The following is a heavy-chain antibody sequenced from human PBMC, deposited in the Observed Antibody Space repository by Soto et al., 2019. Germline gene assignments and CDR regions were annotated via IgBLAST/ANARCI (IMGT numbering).Heavy chain of an antibody. CDR3: ARSLRGSGSSDYDYHYGMDV. V-gene: IGHV1-46*01. CDR1: GYTFTSYY. CDR2: INPSGGST. J-gene: IGHJ6*02. Sequence: ASVKVSCKASGYTFTSYYMHWVRQAPGQGLEWMGIINPSGGSTSYAQKFQGRVTMTRDTSTSTVYMEMSSLRSEDTAVYYCARSLRGSGSSDYDYHYGMDVWGQGTTVTVSS. D-gene: IGHD3-10*01.